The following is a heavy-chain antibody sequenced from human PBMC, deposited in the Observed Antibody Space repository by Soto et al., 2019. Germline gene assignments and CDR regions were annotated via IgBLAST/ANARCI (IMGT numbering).Heavy chain of an antibody. CDR3: ARGTGALGNDY. V-gene: IGHV1-8*01. J-gene: IGHJ4*02. Sequence: QVQLVQSGAEVKKPGASVKVSCKASGYTFTSYDINWVRQATGQGLEWMGWMNPNSGNTGYAQKFQGRVTKTRNTSISTSYMEPGNLRTAEPAVYYQARGTGALGNDYWGQGTLVTVSS. CDR1: GYTFTSYD. D-gene: IGHD7-27*01. CDR2: MNPNSGNT.